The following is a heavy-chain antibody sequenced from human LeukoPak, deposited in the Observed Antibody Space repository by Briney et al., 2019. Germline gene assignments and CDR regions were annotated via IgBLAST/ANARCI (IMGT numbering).Heavy chain of an antibody. D-gene: IGHD3-22*01. Sequence: ASVKVSCKASGYTFTSYGISWVRQAPGQGLEWMGWISAYNGNTNYAQKLQGRATMTTDTSTSTAYMELRSLRSDDTAVYYCARAARYYYDSGGYHYWGREPWSPSPQ. CDR1: GYTFTSYG. J-gene: IGHJ4*02. CDR2: ISAYNGNT. CDR3: ARAARYYYDSGGYHY. V-gene: IGHV1-18*01.